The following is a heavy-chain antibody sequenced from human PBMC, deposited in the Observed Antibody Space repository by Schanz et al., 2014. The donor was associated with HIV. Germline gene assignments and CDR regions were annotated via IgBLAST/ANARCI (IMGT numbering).Heavy chain of an antibody. V-gene: IGHV1-69*01. CDR2: IIPIFGSV. CDR1: GGTFSIYA. D-gene: IGHD3-22*01. CDR3: ARGFDDSSDSGYLSGMGV. Sequence: QVQLVQSGAEVKKPGSSVKVSCRASGGTFSIYAINWVRQAPGQGLEWMGGIIPIFGSVNYAQEFQVRVTIDADAFSSRVYMDMSSLRCEDPAVYYGARGFDDSSDSGYLSGMGVWGQGTTVTVSS. J-gene: IGHJ6*02.